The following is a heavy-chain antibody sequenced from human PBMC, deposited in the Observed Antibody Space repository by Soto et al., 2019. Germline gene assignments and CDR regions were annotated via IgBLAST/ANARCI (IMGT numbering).Heavy chain of an antibody. V-gene: IGHV1-2*04. J-gene: IGHJ5*02. CDR2: INPKDGAT. CDR3: ARGRKVVATPARDDWFDP. CDR1: GYSFIDYY. D-gene: IGHD2-21*02. Sequence: QVQLVQSGAEVRRPGASVRVSCKASGYSFIDYYINWVRQAPGQGLEWMGWINPKDGATKSAQKFQDWVTMTRYPSHTTAYLDLRSDDTAVYYCARGRKVVATPARDDWFDPWGQGTLVTVSS.